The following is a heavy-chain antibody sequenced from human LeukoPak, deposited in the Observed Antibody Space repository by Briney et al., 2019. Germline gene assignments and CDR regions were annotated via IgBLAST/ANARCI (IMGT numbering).Heavy chain of an antibody. D-gene: IGHD6-13*01. Sequence: SETLFLTCTVSGGSISSSSYYWGWIRQPPGKGLEWIGSIYYSGSTYYNPSLKSRVTISVDTSKNQFSLKLSSVTAADTAVYYCARPLYSSSWTFDYWGQGTLVTVSS. CDR2: IYYSGST. CDR1: GGSISSSSYY. J-gene: IGHJ4*02. CDR3: ARPLYSSSWTFDY. V-gene: IGHV4-39*01.